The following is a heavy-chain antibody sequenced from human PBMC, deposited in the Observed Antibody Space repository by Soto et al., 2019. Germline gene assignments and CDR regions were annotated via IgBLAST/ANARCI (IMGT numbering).Heavy chain of an antibody. V-gene: IGHV1-46*01. CDR2: INPSGGST. CDR3: ARVWIQLWLRDYYYGMDV. Sequence: ASVKVSCKASGYTFTSYYMHWVRQAPGQGLEWMGIINPSGGSTSYAQKFQGRVTMTRDTSTSTVYMELSSLRSEDTAVYYCARVWIQLWLRDYYYGMDVWGQGTTVTVSS. CDR1: GYTFTSYY. J-gene: IGHJ6*02. D-gene: IGHD5-18*01.